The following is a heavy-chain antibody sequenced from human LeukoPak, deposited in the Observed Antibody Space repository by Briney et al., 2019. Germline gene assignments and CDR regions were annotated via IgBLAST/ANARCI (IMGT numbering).Heavy chain of an antibody. CDR2: FDPEDGET. D-gene: IGHD3-10*01. Sequence: ASVKVSCKVSGYTLTELSMHWVRQAPGKGLEWMGGFDPEDGETIYAQKFQGRVTTTEDTSTDTAYMELSSLRSEDTAVYYCATDLITMVRGVITKDWGQGTLVTVSS. V-gene: IGHV1-24*01. CDR1: GYTLTELS. CDR3: ATDLITMVRGVITKD. J-gene: IGHJ4*02.